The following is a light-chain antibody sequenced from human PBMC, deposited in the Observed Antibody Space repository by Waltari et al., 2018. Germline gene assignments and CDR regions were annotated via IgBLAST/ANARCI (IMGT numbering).Light chain of an antibody. Sequence: QSALTQPASVSGSPGQSITISCTGTSTDVGGYNRVSWYQQYPGKAPKLMIYEVNNRPSGVSNRFSGSKSGNTASLTIYGLQAEDEADYYCCSYTSGTTRYVFGTGTGVTV. J-gene: IGLJ1*01. V-gene: IGLV2-14*01. CDR1: STDVGGYNR. CDR2: EVN. CDR3: CSYTSGTTRYV.